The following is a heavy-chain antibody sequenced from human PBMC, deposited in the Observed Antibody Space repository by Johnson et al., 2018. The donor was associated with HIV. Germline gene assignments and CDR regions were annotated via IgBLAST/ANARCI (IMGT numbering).Heavy chain of an antibody. V-gene: IGHV3-30*02. CDR2: IHYDGNNK. D-gene: IGHD6-19*01. CDR3: AKDLSSGWYHAFDI. J-gene: IGHJ3*02. CDR1: AFTFSSYA. Sequence: QVQLVESGGGVVQPGGSVRLSCAASAFTFSSYAIHWVRQATGKGLEWVAFIHYDGNNKYYADSVKGRFTISRDNSKNTLYLQMNSLRAEDTAVYYCAKDLSSGWYHAFDIWGQGTMVTVSS.